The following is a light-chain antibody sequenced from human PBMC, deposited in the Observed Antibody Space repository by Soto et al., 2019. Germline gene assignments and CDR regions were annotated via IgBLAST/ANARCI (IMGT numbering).Light chain of an antibody. J-gene: IGKJ4*01. Sequence: EIVLTQSPGTLSLSPGERATLSCRASQSVVSNYLAWYQQKPGQAPRLLIYGASSRATGIPDRFRGSGSVTDFTLTISRLEPEDFAVYYCQQFGNSVTFGGGTKVEIK. V-gene: IGKV3-20*01. CDR2: GAS. CDR3: QQFGNSVT. CDR1: QSVVSNY.